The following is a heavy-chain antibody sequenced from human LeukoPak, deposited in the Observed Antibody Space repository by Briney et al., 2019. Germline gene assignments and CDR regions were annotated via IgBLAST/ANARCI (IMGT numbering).Heavy chain of an antibody. J-gene: IGHJ5*02. D-gene: IGHD3-10*01. CDR1: GDSTSNYY. CDR3: ARGVSQVRGMWFDP. CDR2: IYTSGST. Sequence: PSETLSLTCTVSGDSTSNYYWTWIRQPAGKGLEWIGRIYTSGSTDYNPSLRSRVTISLDTSMNQFSLKLSSVTAAGTAVYYCARGVSQVRGMWFDPWAGEPWSPSPQ. V-gene: IGHV4-4*07.